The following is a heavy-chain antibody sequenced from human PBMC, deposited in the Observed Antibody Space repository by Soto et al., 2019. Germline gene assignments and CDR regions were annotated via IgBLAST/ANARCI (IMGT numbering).Heavy chain of an antibody. V-gene: IGHV3-23*01. J-gene: IGHJ4*02. D-gene: IGHD3-10*01. Sequence: EVQLLESGGGLVQPGGSLRLSCAASGFTFSSYAMSWVRQAPGKGLEWVSAISGSGGSTYYADSVKGRFTISRDNSKNTLYLQMNRLRAEDTAVYYCAKDLLLWFGELWYYFDYWGQGTLVTVSS. CDR1: GFTFSSYA. CDR3: AKDLLLWFGELWYYFDY. CDR2: ISGSGGST.